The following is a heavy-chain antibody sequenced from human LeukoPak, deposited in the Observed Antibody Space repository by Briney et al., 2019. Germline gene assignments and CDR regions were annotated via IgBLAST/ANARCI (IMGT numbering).Heavy chain of an antibody. CDR1: GFTFDDYA. Sequence: GRSLRLSCAASGFTFDDYAMHWVRQAPGKGLEWVSGISWNSGSIGYADSVKGRFTISRDNSKNTLYLQMNSLRAEDTAVYYCAKDQVLITFGATWSAFDIWGQGTMVTVSS. D-gene: IGHD3-16*01. V-gene: IGHV3-9*01. CDR3: AKDQVLITFGATWSAFDI. J-gene: IGHJ3*02. CDR2: ISWNSGSI.